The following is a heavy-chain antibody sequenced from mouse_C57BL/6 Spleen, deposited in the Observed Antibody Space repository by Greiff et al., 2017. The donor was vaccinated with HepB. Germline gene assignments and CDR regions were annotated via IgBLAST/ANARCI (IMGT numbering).Heavy chain of an antibody. J-gene: IGHJ4*01. CDR2: IDPSDIYT. D-gene: IGHD1-3*01. CDR3: ARDPKYAMDY. Sequence: VQLQHPGAELVKPGASVKLSCKASGYTFTSYWMQWVKQRPGQGLEWIGEIDPSDIYTNYNQKFKGKATLTVDTSSSTAYMQLSSLTSEDSAVYYCARDPKYAMDYWGQGTSVTVSS. V-gene: IGHV1-50*01. CDR1: GYTFTSYW.